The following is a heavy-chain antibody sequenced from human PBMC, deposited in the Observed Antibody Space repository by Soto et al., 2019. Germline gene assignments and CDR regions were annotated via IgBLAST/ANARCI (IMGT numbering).Heavy chain of an antibody. CDR2: IKQDGSEK. J-gene: IGHJ3*02. CDR3: ASYSKGRVASAAFDI. Sequence: GGSLRLSCAASGFTFSSYWMSWDRQAPGKGLEWVGNIKQDGSEKYYVDSVKGRFAISRDNAKNSLYLQMNSLRAVDSAVYYCASYSKGRVASAAFDIWGQGTMVTVSS. CDR1: GFTFSSYW. V-gene: IGHV3-7*03. D-gene: IGHD3-10*01.